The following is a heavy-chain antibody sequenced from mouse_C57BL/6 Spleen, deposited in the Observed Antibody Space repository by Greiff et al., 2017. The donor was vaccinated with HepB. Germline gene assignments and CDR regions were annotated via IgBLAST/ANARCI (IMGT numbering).Heavy chain of an antibody. J-gene: IGHJ2*01. D-gene: IGHD1-1*01. V-gene: IGHV1-55*01. CDR1: GYTFTSYW. Sequence: VQLQQSGAELVKPGASVKMSCKASGYTFTSYWITWVKQRPGQGLEWIGDIYPGSGSTNYNEKFKSKATLTVDTSSSTAYMRLSSLTSEDSAVYYCATITTVVPYYFDYWGQGTTLTVSS. CDR2: IYPGSGST. CDR3: ATITTVVPYYFDY.